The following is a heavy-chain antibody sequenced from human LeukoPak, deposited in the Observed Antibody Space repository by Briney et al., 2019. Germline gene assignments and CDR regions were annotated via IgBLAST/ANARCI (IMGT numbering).Heavy chain of an antibody. CDR3: ARDPVGGSTIFDS. V-gene: IGHV6-1*01. D-gene: IGHD1-26*01. J-gene: IGHJ4*02. CDR1: GDSVSSDSAA. Sequence: SQTLSLTCAISGDSVSSDSAAWNWIRQSPSRGLEWLAGTYFRSKWYYDYALAVKGRITINPDTSKNQFSLQLSSVTPEDTAVYFCARDPVGGSTIFDSWGQGTLVTVSS. CDR2: TYFRSKWYY.